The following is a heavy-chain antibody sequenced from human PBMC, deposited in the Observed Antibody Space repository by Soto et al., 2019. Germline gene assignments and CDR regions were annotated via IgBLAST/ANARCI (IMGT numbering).Heavy chain of an antibody. D-gene: IGHD3-22*01. CDR1: GYTFTSYY. V-gene: IGHV1-46*01. J-gene: IGHJ6*02. CDR2: INTSGGST. CDR3: AREGDYYDSSGYYSYYYGMDV. Sequence: GASVKVSCKASGYTFTSYYMNWVRQAPGQGLEWMGIINTSGGSTSYAQKFQGRVTMTRDTSTSTVYMELSSLRSEDTAVYYCAREGDYYDSSGYYSYYYGMDVWGQGTTVTVSS.